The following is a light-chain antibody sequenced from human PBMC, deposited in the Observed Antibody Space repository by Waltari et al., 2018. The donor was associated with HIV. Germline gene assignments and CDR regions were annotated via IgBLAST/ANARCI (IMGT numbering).Light chain of an antibody. Sequence: DIQMTQSPSSLSASVGDRVTITCQASQDISNYLNWYQQKPGKAPKPLIYDASNLETGVPSRFSGSGSGTDFTFTISSLQPEDIATYYCQHYDNVPITFGQGTRLEIK. CDR3: QHYDNVPIT. CDR1: QDISNY. J-gene: IGKJ5*01. CDR2: DAS. V-gene: IGKV1-33*01.